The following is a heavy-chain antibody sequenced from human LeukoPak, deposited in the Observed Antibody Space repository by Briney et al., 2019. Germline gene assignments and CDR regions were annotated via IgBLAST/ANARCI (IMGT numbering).Heavy chain of an antibody. Sequence: GGSLRLSCAASGFTYTRYWMNWVRPAPGKGLEWVANIKPDGSEKYYVDSVKGRFTISRDNAKNSLYLQMNSLRAEDTAVYYCARGGAGHSSGWYASYYWGQGTLVTVSS. CDR2: IKPDGSEK. CDR3: ARGGAGHSSGWYASYY. D-gene: IGHD6-19*01. J-gene: IGHJ4*02. V-gene: IGHV3-7*01. CDR1: GFTYTRYW.